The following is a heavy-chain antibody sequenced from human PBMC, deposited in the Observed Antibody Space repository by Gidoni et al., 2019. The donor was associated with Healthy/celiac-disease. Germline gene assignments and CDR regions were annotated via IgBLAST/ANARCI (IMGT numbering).Heavy chain of an antibody. Sequence: QITLKESGPTLVKPTQTLTLTCTFSGISLSTNGVGVGWIRQPPGKALAWLALIYWNDEKRYSPSLKSRLTITKDTSKNHVVLTMTNMDPVDTATYYCAHRPPKLGIAENYLTNWFDPWGQGTLVTVSS. D-gene: IGHD6-13*01. CDR1: GISLSTNGVG. CDR3: AHRPPKLGIAENYLTNWFDP. V-gene: IGHV2-5*01. J-gene: IGHJ5*02. CDR2: IYWNDEK.